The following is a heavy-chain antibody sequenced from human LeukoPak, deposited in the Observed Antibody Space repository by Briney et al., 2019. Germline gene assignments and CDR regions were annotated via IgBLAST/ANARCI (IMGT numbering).Heavy chain of an antibody. CDR2: ISWDGGST. Sequence: GGSLRLSCAASGFTFDDYAMHWVRQAPGKGLEWVFLISWDGGSTYYADSVKGRFTISRDNSKNSLYLQMNSLRAEDTALYYCAKDIGSGWYGGYYYYGMDVWGQGTMVTVSS. D-gene: IGHD6-19*01. CDR1: GFTFDDYA. CDR3: AKDIGSGWYGGYYYYGMDV. J-gene: IGHJ6*02. V-gene: IGHV3-43D*03.